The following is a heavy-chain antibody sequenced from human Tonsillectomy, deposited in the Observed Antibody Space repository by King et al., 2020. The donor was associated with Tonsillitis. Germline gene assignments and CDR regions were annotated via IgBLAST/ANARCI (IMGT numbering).Heavy chain of an antibody. V-gene: IGHV1-18*01. CDR1: GYTFPSYD. J-gene: IGHJ4*02. D-gene: IGHD2-2*01. CDR3: ARDPGFFVPEGRSFPVFDY. Sequence: QLVQSGAEVKKPGASVKVSCKASGYTFPSYDISWVRQAPGQGLEWMGWISPYNGDTNYAQKLQGRVTMTTDTSTSTVYMELRSLRSDDTAVYYCARDPGFFVPEGRSFPVFDYWGQGTLVTVSS. CDR2: ISPYNGDT.